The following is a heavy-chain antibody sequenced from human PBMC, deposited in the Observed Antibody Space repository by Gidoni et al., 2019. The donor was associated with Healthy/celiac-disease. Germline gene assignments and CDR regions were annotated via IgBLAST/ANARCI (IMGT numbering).Heavy chain of an antibody. J-gene: IGHJ1*01. CDR2: INHSGST. D-gene: IGHD3-22*01. CDR1: AGSFRRYY. V-gene: IGHV4-34*01. CDR3: ARGSRYYYDSSGYYYRYFQH. Sequence: QVQLQPWGAGLLQPSQTLSLTCAVYAGSFRRYYLSWIRQPPGKGLEWIGEINHSGSTNYNPSLKSRVTISVDTSKNQFSLKLSSVTAADTAVYYCARGSRYYYDSSGYYYRYFQHWGQDTLVTVSS.